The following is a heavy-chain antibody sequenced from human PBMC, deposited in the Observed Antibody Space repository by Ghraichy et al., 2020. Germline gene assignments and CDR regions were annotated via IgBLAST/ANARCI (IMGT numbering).Heavy chain of an antibody. D-gene: IGHD7-27*01. CDR2: INPNSGGT. CDR1: GYTFTDHY. V-gene: IGHV1-2*02. Sequence: ASVKVSCKASGYTFTDHYIHWVRQAPGQGLEWMGWINPNSGGTNYAQKFQGRVTLTRDTSISTAYMELSRLRSDDTAVYYCAMLLGIYFDYWGQGTLVTVSS. J-gene: IGHJ4*02. CDR3: AMLLGIYFDY.